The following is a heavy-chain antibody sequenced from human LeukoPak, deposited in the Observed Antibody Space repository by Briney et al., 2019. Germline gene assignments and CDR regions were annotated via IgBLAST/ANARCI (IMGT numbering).Heavy chain of an antibody. D-gene: IGHD3-3*01. CDR1: GFTFSNYA. CDR2: ISGSGGST. J-gene: IGHJ6*03. CDR3: AKDSTDFGVVIVPYYYYMDV. Sequence: GRSLRLSCVTSGFTFSNYAMSWVRQAPGKGLEWVSAISGSGGSTYYADSVKGRFTISRDNSKNTLYLQMNSLRAEDTAVYYCAKDSTDFGVVIVPYYYYMDVWGKGTTVTVSS. V-gene: IGHV3-23*01.